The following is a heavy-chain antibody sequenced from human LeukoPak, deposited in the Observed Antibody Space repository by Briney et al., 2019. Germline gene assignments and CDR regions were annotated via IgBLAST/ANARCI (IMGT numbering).Heavy chain of an antibody. CDR1: GYRFTTYW. J-gene: IGHJ5*02. CDR3: TRVRGVIIVKGWFDP. V-gene: IGHV5-51*01. D-gene: IGHD3-10*01. Sequence: GESLKISCKASGYRFTTYWIAWVRQMPGKGLEWMGIIYPDDSDTRYSPSVQGQVTISADKSISTAYLQWSSLKASDTAMYYCTRVRGVIIVKGWFDPWGQGTLVTVSS. CDR2: IYPDDSDT.